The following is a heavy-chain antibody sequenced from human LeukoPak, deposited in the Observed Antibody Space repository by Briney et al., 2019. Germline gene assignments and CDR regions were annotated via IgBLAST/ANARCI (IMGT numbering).Heavy chain of an antibody. CDR3: ARDVPTGGSYCYYYMDV. Sequence: ASVKVSCKASGYTFTGYYMHWVRQATGQGLEWMGGIIPIFGTANYAQKFQGRVTITADKSTSTVYMELSSLRSEDTAVYYCARDVPTGGSYCYYYMDVWGKGTTVTVSS. V-gene: IGHV1-69*06. J-gene: IGHJ6*03. CDR2: IIPIFGTA. D-gene: IGHD1-26*01. CDR1: GYTFTGYY.